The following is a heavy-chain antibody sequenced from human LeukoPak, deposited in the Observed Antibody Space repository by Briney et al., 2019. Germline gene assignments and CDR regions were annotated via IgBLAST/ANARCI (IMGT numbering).Heavy chain of an antibody. CDR2: MNPNSGNT. Sequence: ASVKVSCKASGYTFTSYDINWVRQATGQGLEWMGWMNPNSGNTGYAQKFQGRVTMTRNTSISTAYMELSSLRSGDTAVYYCARLASSGWDEFDYWGQGTLVTVSS. J-gene: IGHJ4*02. D-gene: IGHD6-19*01. CDR1: GYTFTSYD. V-gene: IGHV1-8*01. CDR3: ARLASSGWDEFDY.